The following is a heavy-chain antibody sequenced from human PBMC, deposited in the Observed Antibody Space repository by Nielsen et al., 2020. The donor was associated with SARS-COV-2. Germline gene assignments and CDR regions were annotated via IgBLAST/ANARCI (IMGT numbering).Heavy chain of an antibody. D-gene: IGHD5-18*01. J-gene: IGHJ6*02. V-gene: IGHV1-8*01. CDR3: ARGKLTATVFNYYYGMDV. CDR2: MNPNSGNT. Sequence: WVRQAPGQGLAWMGWMNPNSGNTGYAQKFQGRVTMTRNTSISTAHMELSSLRSEDTAVYYCARGKLTATVFNYYYGMDVWGQGTTVTVSS.